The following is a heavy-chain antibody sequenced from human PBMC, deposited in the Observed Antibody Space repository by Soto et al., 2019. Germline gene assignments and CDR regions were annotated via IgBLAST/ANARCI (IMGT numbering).Heavy chain of an antibody. D-gene: IGHD3-3*01. Sequence: DVQLVESGGDLVKPGGSLRLSCAASGFAFSDASMSWVRQAPGKGLEWVGRIKTKSSGGTTDYAAPVKGRFTISRDDSKNTVYLQMDSLKAEDTAVFSCTPLASGHYGYGFWGQGNLVTLSS. CDR2: IKTKSSGGTT. CDR1: GFAFSDAS. CDR3: TPLASGHYGYGF. J-gene: IGHJ4*02. V-gene: IGHV3-15*01.